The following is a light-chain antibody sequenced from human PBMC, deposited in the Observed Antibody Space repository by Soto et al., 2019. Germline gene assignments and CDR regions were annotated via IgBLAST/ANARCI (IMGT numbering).Light chain of an antibody. J-gene: IGKJ4*01. Sequence: EVVLTQSPATLSLSPGERATLSCRASQSISNFLAWYQQKPGQTPRLLIYDSSIRAAGFPARFSGSGSGTDFTLTINNLEPEDFAVYFCQQRSSRPLTFGGGTKAEI. CDR3: QQRSSRPLT. CDR1: QSISNF. CDR2: DSS. V-gene: IGKV3-11*01.